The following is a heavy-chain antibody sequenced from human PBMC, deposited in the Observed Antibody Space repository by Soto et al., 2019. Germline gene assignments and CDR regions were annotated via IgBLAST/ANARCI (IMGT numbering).Heavy chain of an antibody. CDR2: IYYSGST. CDR3: ARDKVSRYYYDSSGYYVGYYYYYGMDV. D-gene: IGHD3-22*01. J-gene: IGHJ6*02. V-gene: IGHV4-59*01. CDR1: GGSISSYY. Sequence: SETLSLTCTVSGGSISSYYWSWIRQPPGKGLEWIGYIYYSGSTNYNPSLKSRVTISVDTSKNQFALKLSSLTAADTAVYYCARDKVSRYYYDSSGYYVGYYYYYGMDVWGQGTTVTVSS.